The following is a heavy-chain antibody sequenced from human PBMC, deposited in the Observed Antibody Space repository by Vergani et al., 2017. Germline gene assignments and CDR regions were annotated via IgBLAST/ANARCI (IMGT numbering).Heavy chain of an antibody. CDR1: GGSFSGYY. V-gene: IGHV4-34*01. CDR3: ARGQSEDFPYYYDSRFFGS. CDR2: INHSGST. Sequence: QVQLQQWGAGLLKPSETLSLTCAVYGGSFSGYYWSWIRQPPGKGLEWIGEINHSGSTNYNPSLKSRVTISVDTSKNQFSLKLSSVTAADTALYYCARGQSEDFPYYYDSRFFGSWGQGTLVTVSS. D-gene: IGHD3-22*01. J-gene: IGHJ4*02.